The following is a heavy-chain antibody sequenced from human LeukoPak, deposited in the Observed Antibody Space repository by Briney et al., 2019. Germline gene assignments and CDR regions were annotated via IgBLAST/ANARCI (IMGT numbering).Heavy chain of an antibody. J-gene: IGHJ4*02. V-gene: IGHV3-74*01. D-gene: IGHD3-3*01. Sequence: PGGSLRLSCAASGFTFDDYDMGWVRQAPGKGLVWVSRIKSDGSNTNYADSVKGRFTISRDNAKNTLHLQINSLRAEDTAVYYCARGGYYGSGRYFDSWGQGTLVTVSS. CDR1: GFTFDDYD. CDR2: IKSDGSNT. CDR3: ARGGYYGSGRYFDS.